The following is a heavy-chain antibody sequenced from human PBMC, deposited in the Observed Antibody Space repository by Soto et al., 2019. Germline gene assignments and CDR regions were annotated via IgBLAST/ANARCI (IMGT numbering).Heavy chain of an antibody. V-gene: IGHV3-23*01. Sequence: TGGSLRLSCAASGCTFSSYAMSWVRQAPGKGLEWVSAISGSGGSTYYADSVKGRFTISRDNSKNTLYLQMSRLRAEDTAVYYCAKGRAARGHDAFDIWGQGTMVTVSS. CDR3: AKGRAARGHDAFDI. CDR1: GCTFSSYA. J-gene: IGHJ3*02. D-gene: IGHD3-10*01. CDR2: ISGSGGST.